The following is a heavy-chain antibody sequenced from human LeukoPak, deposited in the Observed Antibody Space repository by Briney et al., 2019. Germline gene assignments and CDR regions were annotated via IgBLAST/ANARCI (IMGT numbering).Heavy chain of an antibody. D-gene: IGHD3-10*01. CDR3: ARDLGLRGVTNWFDP. Sequence: GASVKVSCKASAYTFSSYLMHWVRQAPGQGLEWMGIIDPSGGNTGYAQKFQGRVTMTRDTPTSTVYMELSSLRSEDTALYYCARDLGLRGVTNWFDPWGQGTLVTVSS. CDR2: IDPSGGNT. V-gene: IGHV1-46*01. CDR1: AYTFSSYL. J-gene: IGHJ5*02.